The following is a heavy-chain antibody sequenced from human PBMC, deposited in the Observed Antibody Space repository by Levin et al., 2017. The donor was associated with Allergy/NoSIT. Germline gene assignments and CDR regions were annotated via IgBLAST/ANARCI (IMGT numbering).Heavy chain of an antibody. CDR2: IYYSGST. V-gene: IGHV4-39*07. D-gene: IGHD3-16*01. CDR1: GGSISSSSYY. Sequence: PSETLSLTCTVSGGSISSSSYYWGWIRQPPGKGLEWIGSIYYSGSTYYNPSLKSRVTISVDTSKNQFSLKLSSVTAADTAVYYCAREDYDRPPRDYWGQGTLVTVSS. CDR3: AREDYDRPPRDY. J-gene: IGHJ4*02.